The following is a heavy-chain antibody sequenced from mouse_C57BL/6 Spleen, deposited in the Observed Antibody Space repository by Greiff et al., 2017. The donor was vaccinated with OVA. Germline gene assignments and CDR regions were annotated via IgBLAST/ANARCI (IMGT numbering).Heavy chain of an antibody. J-gene: IGHJ2*01. V-gene: IGHV5-6*01. CDR3: ARSDGYYFDY. Sequence: EVKLMESGGDLVKPGGSLKLSCAASGFTFSSYGMSWVRQTPDKRLEWVATISSGGSYTYYPDSVKGRFTIYRDNAKNTLYLQMSSLKSEDTAMYYCARSDGYYFDYWGQGTTLTVSS. CDR2: ISSGGSYT. CDR1: GFTFSSYG.